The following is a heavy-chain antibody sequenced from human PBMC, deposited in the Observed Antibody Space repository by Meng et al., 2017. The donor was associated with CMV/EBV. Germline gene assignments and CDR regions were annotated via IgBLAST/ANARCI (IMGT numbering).Heavy chain of an antibody. J-gene: IGHJ5*02. V-gene: IGHV4-34*01. CDR1: GGAFSGYY. CDR3: ARGSYFPGGP. Sequence: LSPTCGGYGGAFSGYYWSWSRQPAGKGLGWIGEINHGRNTNYNPSLKRRVTISVDTSKNQFSLKLSSVTAADTAVYYCARGSYFPGGPWGQGTLVTVSS. CDR2: INHGRNT. D-gene: IGHD3-10*01.